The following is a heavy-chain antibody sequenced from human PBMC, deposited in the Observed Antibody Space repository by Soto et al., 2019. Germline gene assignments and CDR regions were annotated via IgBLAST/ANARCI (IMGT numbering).Heavy chain of an antibody. CDR1: GGTFSSYA. CDR2: IIPIFGTA. Sequence: ASVKVSCEACGGTFSSYAISWVRQAPGQGLEWMGGIIPIFGTANYAQKFQGRVTITADESTSTAYMELSSLRSEDTAVYYCARGLNIAVATLSWFDPWGQGTLVTVSS. V-gene: IGHV1-69*13. J-gene: IGHJ5*02. D-gene: IGHD6-19*01. CDR3: ARGLNIAVATLSWFDP.